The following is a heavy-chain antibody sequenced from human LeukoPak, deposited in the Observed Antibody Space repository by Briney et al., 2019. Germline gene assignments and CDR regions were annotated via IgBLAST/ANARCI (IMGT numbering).Heavy chain of an antibody. CDR2: IWYDGSNK. D-gene: IGHD6-13*01. J-gene: IGHJ1*01. V-gene: IGHV3-33*01. Sequence: GGSLRLSCAASGFTFSNYGMHWVRQAPGKGLEWVAVIWYDGSNKYYADSVKGRFTISRDNSKNTLYLQMNSLRAEDTAVYYCAIHSSSWYFQRWGQGTLVTVSS. CDR3: AIHSSSWYFQR. CDR1: GFTFSNYG.